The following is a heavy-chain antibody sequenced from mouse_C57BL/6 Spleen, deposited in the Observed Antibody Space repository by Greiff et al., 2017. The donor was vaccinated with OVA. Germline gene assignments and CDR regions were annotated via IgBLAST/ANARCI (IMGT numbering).Heavy chain of an antibody. Sequence: EVQLQQSGPELVKPGASVKISCKASGYSFTGYYMNWVKQSPEKSLAWIGEINPSNGGTTYKQKFKAKATLTVDKSTSTAYMQLKSLTSDDSAIYYCARDDYPYAMDYWGQGTSVTVSS. V-gene: IGHV1-42*01. D-gene: IGHD2-4*01. J-gene: IGHJ4*01. CDR2: INPSNGGT. CDR1: GYSFTGYY. CDR3: ARDDYPYAMDY.